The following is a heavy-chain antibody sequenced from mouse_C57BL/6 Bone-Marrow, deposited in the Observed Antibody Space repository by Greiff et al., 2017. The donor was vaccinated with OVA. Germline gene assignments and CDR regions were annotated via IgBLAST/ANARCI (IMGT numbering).Heavy chain of an antibody. CDR3: VRHRSSPSYWYFDV. D-gene: IGHD1-1*01. V-gene: IGHV10-1*01. J-gene: IGHJ1*03. CDR2: IRSKSNNYAT. Sequence: EVKLVESGGGLVQPKGSLKLSCAASGFSFNTYAMNWVRQAPGKGLEWVARIRSKSNNYATYYADSVKDRFTISRDDSESMLYLQMNNLKTEDTAMYYCVRHRSSPSYWYFDVWGTGTTVTVSS. CDR1: GFSFNTYA.